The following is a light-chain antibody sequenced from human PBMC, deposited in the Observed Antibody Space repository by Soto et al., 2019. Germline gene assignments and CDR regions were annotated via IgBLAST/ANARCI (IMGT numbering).Light chain of an antibody. CDR2: NVS. Sequence: QSALTQPASVSGSPGQSITISCTGTSSDVGGYNHVSWYQQYPGKAPKLLIYNVSHRPSGVSNRFSGSKSGNTASLTISGLQAEDEADYFCTSSTSGSLDVFGTGTKLTVL. CDR1: SSDVGGYNH. J-gene: IGLJ1*01. CDR3: TSSTSGSLDV. V-gene: IGLV2-14*03.